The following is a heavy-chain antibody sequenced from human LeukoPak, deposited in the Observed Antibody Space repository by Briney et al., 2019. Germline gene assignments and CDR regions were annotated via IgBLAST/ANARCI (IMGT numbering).Heavy chain of an antibody. Sequence: PSETLSLTCTVSGGSISSSSYYWGWIRQPPGKGLEWIGRIYYSGSTYYNPSLKSRVTISVDTSKNQFSLKLSSVTAADTAVYYCARHASEDYDILTGYSFDYWGQGTLVTVSS. J-gene: IGHJ4*02. CDR3: ARHASEDYDILTGYSFDY. CDR1: GGSISSSSYY. D-gene: IGHD3-9*01. V-gene: IGHV4-39*01. CDR2: IYYSGST.